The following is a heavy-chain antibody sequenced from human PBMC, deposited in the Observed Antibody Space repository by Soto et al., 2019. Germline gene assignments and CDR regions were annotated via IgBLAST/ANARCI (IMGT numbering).Heavy chain of an antibody. CDR2: INPNSGGT. V-gene: IGHV1-2*04. CDR1: GYTFTGYY. D-gene: IGHD2-2*02. CDR3: ARDFTGQVSDTHNYYYYYGMDV. J-gene: IGHJ6*02. Sequence: ASVKVSCKASGYTFTGYYMHWVRQAPGQGLEWMGWINPNSGGTNYAQKFQGWVTMTRDTSISTAYMELSRLRSDDTAVYYCARDFTGQVSDTHNYYYYYGMDVWGQGTRVPVSS.